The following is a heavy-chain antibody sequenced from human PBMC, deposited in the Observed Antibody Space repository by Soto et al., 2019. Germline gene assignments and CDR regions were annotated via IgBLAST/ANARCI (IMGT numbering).Heavy chain of an antibody. D-gene: IGHD3-22*01. CDR2: IIPIFGTA. CDR3: ARAPYYYDSSGYYSYNWLDP. V-gene: IGHV1-69*12. J-gene: IGHJ5*02. Sequence: QVQLVQSGAEVKKPGSSVKVSCKASGGTFSSYAISWVGQAPGQGLEWMGGIIPIFGTANYAQKFQGRVTITADESTSTAYMELSILRSEDTAVHYCARAPYYYDSSGYYSYNWLDPSGQGTLVTVSS. CDR1: GGTFSSYA.